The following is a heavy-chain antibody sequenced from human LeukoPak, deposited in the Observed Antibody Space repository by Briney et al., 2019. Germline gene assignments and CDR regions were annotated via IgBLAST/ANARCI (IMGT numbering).Heavy chain of an antibody. CDR3: AREGTGDGLDY. V-gene: IGHV4-39*07. J-gene: IGHJ4*02. Sequence: TSETLSLTCTVSGGSISSSSYYWGWIRQPPGKGLEWIGSIYYSGSTYYNPSLKSRVTISVDTSKNQFSLKLSSVTAADTAVYYCAREGTGDGLDYWGQGTLVTVSS. D-gene: IGHD7-27*01. CDR1: GGSISSSSYY. CDR2: IYYSGST.